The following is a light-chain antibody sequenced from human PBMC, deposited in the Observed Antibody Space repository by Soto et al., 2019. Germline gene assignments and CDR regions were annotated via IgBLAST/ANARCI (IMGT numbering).Light chain of an antibody. Sequence: EIVMTQSPATLSVSPGERATLSCSASQSVSSNLAWYQQKPGQAPRLLIYGASTRATGIPARFSGSGSGTEFTLTVSSLQSEDFAVYYCQHIGAFGQGTKLEIK. CDR1: QSVSSN. CDR2: GAS. V-gene: IGKV3-15*01. J-gene: IGKJ2*01. CDR3: QHIGA.